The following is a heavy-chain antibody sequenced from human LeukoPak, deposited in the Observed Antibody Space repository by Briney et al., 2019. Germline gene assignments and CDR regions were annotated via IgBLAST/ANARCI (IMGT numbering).Heavy chain of an antibody. J-gene: IGHJ4*02. CDR1: GFTSSSYA. CDR2: VSGSGDRM. D-gene: IGHD6-13*01. CDR3: AKAAAAPGFDF. V-gene: IGHV3-23*01. Sequence: GGSLRLSCAASGFTSSSYASNWVRQAPGKGLEWVATVSGSGDRMYHADSVKGRFTISRDNSKNTIYLQMNSLRAEDTALYYCAKAAAAPGFDFWGQGTLVTVSS.